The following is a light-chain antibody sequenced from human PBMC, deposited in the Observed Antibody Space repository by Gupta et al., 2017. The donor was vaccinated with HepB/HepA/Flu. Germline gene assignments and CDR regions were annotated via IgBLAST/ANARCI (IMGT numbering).Light chain of an antibody. V-gene: IGKV1-39*01. J-gene: IGKJ4*01. CDR1: QSISSY. CDR2: AAS. Sequence: DIQMTQSPSSLSASVGDRVTITCRASQSISSYLNWYQQKPGKAPKLLIYAASRLQSGVPSRFSGSGSGTDFTLTIIRLQPADFATYYCQQRYSTPRTFGGGTKVEIK. CDR3: QQRYSTPRT.